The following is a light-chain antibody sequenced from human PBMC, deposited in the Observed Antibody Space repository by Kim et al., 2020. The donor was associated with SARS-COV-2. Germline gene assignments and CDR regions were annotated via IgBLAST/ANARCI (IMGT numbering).Light chain of an antibody. CDR1: QSVSSNS. CDR2: AAS. V-gene: IGKV3-20*01. CDR3: QQYGRSPPT. J-gene: IGKJ4*01. Sequence: SPGERAPLSCRASQSVSSNSLAWYQQKPGQPPRLLIYAASNRATGIPDRFSGSGSGTDFTLTINRLEPEDFAVYYCQQYGRSPPTFGGGTKVDIK.